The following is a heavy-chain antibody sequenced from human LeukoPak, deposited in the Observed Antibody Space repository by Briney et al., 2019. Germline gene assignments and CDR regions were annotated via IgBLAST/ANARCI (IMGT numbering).Heavy chain of an antibody. V-gene: IGHV3-74*01. J-gene: IGHJ6*03. D-gene: IGHD6-13*01. Sequence: GGSLRLSCAASGFTFSTYWMHWVRQAPGKGLVWVSRIDSDESSTSYADSVKGRFTISRDNAKNTLYLQMNSLRAEDTAVYCCAREAAAGTFYYYYYMDVWGKGTTVTVSS. CDR3: AREAAAGTFYYYYYMDV. CDR2: IDSDESST. CDR1: GFTFSTYW.